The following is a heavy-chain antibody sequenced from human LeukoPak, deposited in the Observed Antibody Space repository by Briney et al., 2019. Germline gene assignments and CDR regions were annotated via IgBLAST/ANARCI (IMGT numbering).Heavy chain of an antibody. Sequence: SETLSLTCTVSGGSISSYYWSWIRQPAGKGLEWLGRIYTSGSTNYNPSLKSRVTMSVDTSKNQFSLKLSSVTAADTAVYYCARIRAYDFWSGYYAFDIWGQGTMVTVSS. CDR3: ARIRAYDFWSGYYAFDI. CDR2: IYTSGST. V-gene: IGHV4-4*07. D-gene: IGHD3-3*01. J-gene: IGHJ3*02. CDR1: GGSISSYY.